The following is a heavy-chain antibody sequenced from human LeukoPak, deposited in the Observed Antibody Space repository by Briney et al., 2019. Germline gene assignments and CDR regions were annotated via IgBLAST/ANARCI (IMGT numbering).Heavy chain of an antibody. Sequence: PGGPLRLSCAASGFTFSSYGMHWVRQAPGKGLEWVAFIRYDGSNKYYADSVKGRFTISRDNSKNTLYLQMNSLRAEDTAVYYCAKYSRQLVTRAYYYYYMDVWGKGTTVTVSS. D-gene: IGHD6-13*01. V-gene: IGHV3-30*02. CDR3: AKYSRQLVTRAYYYYYMDV. CDR1: GFTFSSYG. J-gene: IGHJ6*03. CDR2: IRYDGSNK.